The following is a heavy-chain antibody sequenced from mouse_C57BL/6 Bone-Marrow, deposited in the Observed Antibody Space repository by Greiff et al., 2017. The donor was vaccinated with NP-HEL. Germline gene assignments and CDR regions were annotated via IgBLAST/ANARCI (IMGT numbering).Heavy chain of an antibody. J-gene: IGHJ2*01. CDR3: TRHGSSDY. CDR2: SYPGNSDT. V-gene: IGHV1-5*01. D-gene: IGHD1-1*01. CDR1: GYTFTSYW. Sequence: VQLKESGTVLARPGASVKMSCKPSGYTFTSYWMHWVKQRPGQGLEWIGASYPGNSDTSYNQKFKGKAKLTAVTSASTAYMERSSLTNEDSAVYYCTRHGSSDYWGQGTTLTVSS.